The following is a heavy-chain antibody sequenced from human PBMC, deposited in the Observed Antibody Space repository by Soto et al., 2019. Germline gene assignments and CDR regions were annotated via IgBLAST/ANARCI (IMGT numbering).Heavy chain of an antibody. CDR1: GGSISSYY. CDR2: IYYSGST. Sequence: SETLSLTCTVSGGSISSYYWSWIRQPPGKGLEWIGYIYYSGSTNYNPSLKSRVTISVDTSKNQFSLKLSSVTAADTAVYYCARLLRWDQLRIDYWGQGTLVTVSS. D-gene: IGHD2-2*01. V-gene: IGHV4-59*01. CDR3: ARLLRWDQLRIDY. J-gene: IGHJ4*02.